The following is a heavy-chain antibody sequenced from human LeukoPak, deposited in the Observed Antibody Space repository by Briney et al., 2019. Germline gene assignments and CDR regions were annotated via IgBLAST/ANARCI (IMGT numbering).Heavy chain of an antibody. J-gene: IGHJ3*02. Sequence: SETLSLTCSVSGDSITSRNWWTWVRQTPEKGLEWIGEVFHTGSTNYNPSVEGRVTISVDTSKNQFSLKLSSVTAADTAVYYCARALNSFDIWGQGTMVTVSS. CDR1: GDSITSRNW. V-gene: IGHV4-4*02. CDR2: VFHTGST. CDR3: ARALNSFDI.